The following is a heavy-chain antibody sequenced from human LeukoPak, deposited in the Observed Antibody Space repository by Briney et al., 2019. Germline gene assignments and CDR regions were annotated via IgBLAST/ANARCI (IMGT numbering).Heavy chain of an antibody. CDR1: GYTFTNYD. D-gene: IGHD4-23*01. CDR3: ATELRWKDH. Sequence: ASVNVSCKASGYTFTNYDINWVRQASGQGLEWMGYMNPNSGNTGYAQKFQGRVTMTRDTSISTAYMELSSLTSEDTAVYYCATELRWKDHWGQGTLVTVSS. J-gene: IGHJ4*02. V-gene: IGHV1-8*01. CDR2: MNPNSGNT.